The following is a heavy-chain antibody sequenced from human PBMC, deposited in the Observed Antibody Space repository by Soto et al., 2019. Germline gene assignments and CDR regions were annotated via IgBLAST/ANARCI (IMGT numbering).Heavy chain of an antibody. J-gene: IGHJ6*02. Sequence: ASVKVSCKASGYTFTGYYIHWVREAPGQGLEWMGWISAYNGNTNYAQKLQGRVTMTTDTSTSTAYMELRSLRSDDTAVYYCALRGGSQVYYYGMDVWGQGTTVTVSS. V-gene: IGHV1-18*04. CDR2: ISAYNGNT. CDR1: GYTFTGYY. CDR3: ALRGGSQVYYYGMDV. D-gene: IGHD5-12*01.